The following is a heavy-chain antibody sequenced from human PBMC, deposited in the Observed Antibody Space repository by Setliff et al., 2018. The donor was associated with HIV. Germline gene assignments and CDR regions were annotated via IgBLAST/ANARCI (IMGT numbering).Heavy chain of an antibody. CDR1: GFTFSAYS. J-gene: IGHJ4*02. V-gene: IGHV3-48*01. CDR2: LTSGTATM. CDR3: ARGVGSNYFDY. D-gene: IGHD1-26*01. Sequence: LSLSCAASGFTFSAYSMHWVRQAPGKGLEWLSYLTSGTATMYYADSVKGRFTISRDNVKNSLYLQMNSLRAEDTAVYFCARGVGSNYFDYWGQGTLVTVSS.